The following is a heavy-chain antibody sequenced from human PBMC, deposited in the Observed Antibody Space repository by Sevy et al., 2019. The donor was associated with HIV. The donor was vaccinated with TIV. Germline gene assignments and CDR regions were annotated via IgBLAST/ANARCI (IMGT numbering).Heavy chain of an antibody. J-gene: IGHJ4*02. CDR2: IYTSGST. V-gene: IGHV4-61*02. CDR1: GGSISSGSYY. CDR3: ARESGDWSSTSCYEGVFDY. Sequence: SETLSLTCTVSGGSISSGSYYWSWIRQPAGKGLEWIGRIYTSGSTNYNPSLKSRVTLSVDTSKNQFSLKLSSVTAADTAMYYWARESGDWSSTSCYEGVFDYWGQGTLVTVSS. D-gene: IGHD2-2*01.